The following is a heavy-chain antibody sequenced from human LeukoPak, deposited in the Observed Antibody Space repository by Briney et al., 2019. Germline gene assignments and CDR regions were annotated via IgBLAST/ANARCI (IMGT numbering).Heavy chain of an antibody. CDR3: ARDSHGPFDY. CDR1: GGSISSYY. CDR2: IYYSGST. Sequence: SETLSLTCTVPGGSISSYYWSWIRQPPGKGLEWIGYIYYSGSTNYNPSLKSRVTISVDTSKNQFSLKLSSVTAADTAVYYCARDSHGPFDYWGQGTLATVSS. J-gene: IGHJ4*02. V-gene: IGHV4-59*01.